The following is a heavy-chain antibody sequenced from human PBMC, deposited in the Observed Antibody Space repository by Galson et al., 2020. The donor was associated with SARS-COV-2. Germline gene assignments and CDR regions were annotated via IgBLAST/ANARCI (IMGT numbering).Heavy chain of an antibody. CDR1: GGPISSYY. V-gene: IGHV4-59*01. CDR3: ARRGLGYCSSTSCYSAVDI. Sequence: SETLSHTCTVTGGPISSYYWSWIRQPPGKGLEWIGYIHYSGSTNYNPSLKSRVTISVDTSKDQLSLKLSSVTAADTAVYYCARRGLGYCSSTSCYSAVDIWGQGTMVTVSS. CDR2: IHYSGST. D-gene: IGHD2-2*02. J-gene: IGHJ3*02.